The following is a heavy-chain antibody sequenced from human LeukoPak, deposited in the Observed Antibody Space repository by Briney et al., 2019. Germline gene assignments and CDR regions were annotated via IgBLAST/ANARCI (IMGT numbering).Heavy chain of an antibody. CDR3: ARDIKGRYFDY. J-gene: IGHJ4*02. CDR1: GFTVSSNY. V-gene: IGHV3-53*01. CDR2: IYSGGST. Sequence: PGGSLRLSCAASGFTVSSNYMSWVRQAPGKGLEWVSVIYSGGSTYYYDSVKGRFTISRDNSKNTLYLQMNRLRAEDTAVYYCARDIKGRYFDYWGQGTLVTVSS. D-gene: IGHD3-10*01.